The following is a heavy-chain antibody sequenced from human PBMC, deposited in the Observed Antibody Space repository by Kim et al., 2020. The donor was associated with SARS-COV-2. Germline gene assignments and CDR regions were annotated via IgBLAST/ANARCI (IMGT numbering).Heavy chain of an antibody. V-gene: IGHV4-4*07. CDR1: GGSISSYY. Sequence: SETLSLTCTVSGGSISSYYWSWIRQPAGKGLEWIGRIYTSGSTNYNPSLKSRVTMSVDTSKNQFSLKLSSVTAADTAVYYCARDLIVGATHDAFDIWGQGTMVTVSS. J-gene: IGHJ3*02. CDR3: ARDLIVGATHDAFDI. CDR2: IYTSGST. D-gene: IGHD1-26*01.